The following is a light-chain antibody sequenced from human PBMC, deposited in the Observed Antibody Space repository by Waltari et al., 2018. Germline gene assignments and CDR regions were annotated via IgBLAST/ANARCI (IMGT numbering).Light chain of an antibody. CDR3: QTGGHGTWV. Sequence: QLVLTQSPSASASLGASVKLTCTLSSGHSTNIIAWLQQQPEKGPRFLMNVKSDGSHNKGVGIPDRFSGSSSGAERYLTISSLQSEDEADYYYQTGGHGTWVFGGGTRLTVL. CDR1: SGHSTNI. V-gene: IGLV4-69*01. CDR2: VKSDGSH. J-gene: IGLJ3*02.